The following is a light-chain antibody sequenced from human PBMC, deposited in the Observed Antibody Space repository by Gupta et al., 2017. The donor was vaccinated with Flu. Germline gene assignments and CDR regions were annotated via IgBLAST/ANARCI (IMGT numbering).Light chain of an antibody. CDR2: AAS. Sequence: ASTGDRVSITCRASQYISSGLAWYQQKPGTAPKLLISAASTLESGVPSRFSGSGSGTDFTLIINSLQPEDFATYYCQQANSFPITFGQGTRLEIK. V-gene: IGKV1D-12*01. CDR3: QQANSFPIT. J-gene: IGKJ5*01. CDR1: QYISSG.